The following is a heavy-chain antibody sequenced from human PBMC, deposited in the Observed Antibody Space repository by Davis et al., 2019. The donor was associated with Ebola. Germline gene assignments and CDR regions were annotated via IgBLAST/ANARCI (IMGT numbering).Heavy chain of an antibody. V-gene: IGHV3-48*03. CDR1: GFTFSSYE. Sequence: PGGSLRLSCAASGFTFSSYEMNWVRQAPGKGLEWVSYISSSGSTIYYADSVKGRFTISRDNAKNSLYLQMNSLRAEDTAVYYCARDGGNYDFWSGYYNYYYYGMDVWGQGTTVTVSS. D-gene: IGHD3-3*01. CDR3: ARDGGNYDFWSGYYNYYYYGMDV. CDR2: ISSSGSTI. J-gene: IGHJ6*02.